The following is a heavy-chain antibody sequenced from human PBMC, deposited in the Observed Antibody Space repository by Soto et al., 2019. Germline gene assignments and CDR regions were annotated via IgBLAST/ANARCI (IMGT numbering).Heavy chain of an antibody. D-gene: IGHD1-26*01. V-gene: IGHV1-18*04. J-gene: IGHJ4*02. Sequence: ASVKVSCKASGYTFTSYGISWVRQAPGQGLEWMGWISGYNGNTNYAQKRQGRVTMTTDKSTSTAYMELRSLRSDDTAVYYWARVELAGFAYWGQGTLVTVSS. CDR2: ISGYNGNT. CDR3: ARVELAGFAY. CDR1: GYTFTSYG.